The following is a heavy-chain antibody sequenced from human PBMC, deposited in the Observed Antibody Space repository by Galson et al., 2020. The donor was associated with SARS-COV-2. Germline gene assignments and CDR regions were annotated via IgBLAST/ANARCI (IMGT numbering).Heavy chain of an antibody. D-gene: IGHD6-19*01. V-gene: IGHV1-18*04. Sequence: ASVKVSCKASGYTFTSYGISWVRQAPGQGLEWMGWISAYNGNTNYAQKLQGRVTMTTDTSTSTAYMELRSLRSDDTAVYYCAREPNYGSGSYHWFDPWGQGTLVTFSS. CDR2: ISAYNGNT. CDR3: AREPNYGSGSYHWFDP. CDR1: GYTFTSYG. J-gene: IGHJ5*02.